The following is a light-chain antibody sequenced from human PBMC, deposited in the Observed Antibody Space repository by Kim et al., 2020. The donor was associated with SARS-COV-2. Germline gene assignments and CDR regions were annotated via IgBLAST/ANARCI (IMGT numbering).Light chain of an antibody. Sequence: SLSPGERATLSCRASQSIDIYLAWYQQKPRQAPRLLIYDAARRASGIPARFSGSGSGTDFTLTISSLEPEDFAVYYCQQRTSWPRTFGQGTKLEIK. V-gene: IGKV3-11*01. CDR3: QQRTSWPRT. CDR1: QSIDIY. CDR2: DAA. J-gene: IGKJ2*01.